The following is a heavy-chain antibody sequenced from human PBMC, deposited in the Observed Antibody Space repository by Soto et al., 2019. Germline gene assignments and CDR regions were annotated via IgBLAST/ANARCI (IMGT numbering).Heavy chain of an antibody. CDR1: GFTFSSYG. V-gene: IGHV3-33*01. Sequence: QVQLVESGGGVVQPGRSLRLSCAASGFTFSSYGMHWVRQAPGKGLEWVAVIWYDGSNKYYADSVKGRFTISRDNSKNTLYLQMNSLRAEDTAVYYCARVRYSSSWYVPFDYWGQGTLVTVSS. D-gene: IGHD6-13*01. CDR3: ARVRYSSSWYVPFDY. J-gene: IGHJ4*02. CDR2: IWYDGSNK.